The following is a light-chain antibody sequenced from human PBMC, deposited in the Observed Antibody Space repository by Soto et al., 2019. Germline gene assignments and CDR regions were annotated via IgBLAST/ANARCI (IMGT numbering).Light chain of an antibody. CDR3: QSADSSGTSHVL. Sequence: SYELTQPPSVSVSPGQTARITCSGDALPKQYAYWYQRKPGQAPVLVIYKDSERPSGIPERFSGSSSGTTVTLTISGVQAEDEADYYCQSADSSGTSHVLFGGGTKVTVL. V-gene: IGLV3-25*03. CDR2: KDS. CDR1: ALPKQY. J-gene: IGLJ2*01.